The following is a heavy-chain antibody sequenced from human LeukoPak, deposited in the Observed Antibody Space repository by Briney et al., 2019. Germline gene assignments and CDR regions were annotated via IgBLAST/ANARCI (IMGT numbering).Heavy chain of an antibody. CDR2: INPNSGDT. J-gene: IGHJ5*02. CDR1: GYIFTGYY. V-gene: IGHV1-2*02. Sequence: ASVKVSCKASGYIFTGYYMHWVRQAPGQGLEWMGWINPNSGDTNYAQKFQGRVTMTRDTSISTAYMELGRLRSEDTAVYYCARGASPSYDIEFDPWGQGTLVTVSS. D-gene: IGHD3-9*01. CDR3: ARGASPSYDIEFDP.